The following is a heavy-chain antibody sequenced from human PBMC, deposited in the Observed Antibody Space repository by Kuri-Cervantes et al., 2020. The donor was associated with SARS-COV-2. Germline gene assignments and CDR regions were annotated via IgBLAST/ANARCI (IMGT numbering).Heavy chain of an antibody. CDR1: GFTFSSYW. Sequence: GGSLRLSFAASGFTFSSYWLSWVRQAPGKGLEWVANIKQDGSEKYYVDSVKGRFTISRDNAKNSLYLQMNSLRAEDTAVYYCARARMAGPFDYWGQGTLVTVSS. V-gene: IGHV3-7*01. J-gene: IGHJ4*02. CDR2: IKQDGSEK. CDR3: ARARMAGPFDY. D-gene: IGHD5-24*01.